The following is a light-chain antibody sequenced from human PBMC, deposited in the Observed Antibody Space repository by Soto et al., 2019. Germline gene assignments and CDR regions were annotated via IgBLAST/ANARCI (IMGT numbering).Light chain of an antibody. CDR3: QQYFTTPLT. Sequence: DIVMTQTPLSLSVTPGQPASIAGKSSQILLHSDGKTSLYWYLQKPGQPPKLLISWASTRESGVPDRFSGSGSGTDFTLTISTLQAEDVAVYYCQQYFTTPLTFGGGTKVDIK. J-gene: IGKJ4*01. CDR1: QILLHSDGKTS. V-gene: IGKV2D-29*01. CDR2: WAS.